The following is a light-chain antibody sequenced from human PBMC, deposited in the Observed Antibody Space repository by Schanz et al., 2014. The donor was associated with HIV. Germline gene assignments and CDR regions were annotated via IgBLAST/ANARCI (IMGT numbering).Light chain of an antibody. V-gene: IGLV2-14*01. CDR3: CSYTTTSTYV. CDR1: SSDVGGYNY. J-gene: IGLJ1*01. CDR2: DVT. Sequence: QSALTQPASVSGSPGQSITISCTGTSSDVGGYNYVSWYQQHPGKAPKLLIYDVTDRPSGISNRFSGSKSGYTASLTISGLQAEDEADYYCCSYTTTSTYVFGAGTKLTVL.